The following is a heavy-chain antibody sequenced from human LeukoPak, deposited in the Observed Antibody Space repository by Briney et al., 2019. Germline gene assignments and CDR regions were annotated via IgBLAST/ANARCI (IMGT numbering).Heavy chain of an antibody. CDR3: ARDFAAAGFHYFDY. Sequence: GGSLRLSCAASGFTFSSYAMHWVRQAPGKGLEWVAVISYDGSNKYYADSAKGRFTISRDNSKNTPYLQMNSLRAEDTAVYYCARDFAAAGFHYFDYWGQGTLVTVSS. J-gene: IGHJ4*02. V-gene: IGHV3-30*04. CDR2: ISYDGSNK. CDR1: GFTFSSYA. D-gene: IGHD6-13*01.